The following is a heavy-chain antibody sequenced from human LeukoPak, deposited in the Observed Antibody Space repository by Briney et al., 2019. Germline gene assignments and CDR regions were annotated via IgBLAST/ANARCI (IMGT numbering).Heavy chain of an antibody. CDR2: IYYSGST. Sequence: SETLSLTCTVSGGSISSYYWSLIRQPPGKGLEWIRYIYYSGSTNYNPSLKSRVTISVDTSKNQFSLKLSSVTAADTAVYYCAREPYCGGDCSHDAFDIWGQGTMVTVSS. CDR1: GGSISSYY. CDR3: AREPYCGGDCSHDAFDI. V-gene: IGHV4-59*01. D-gene: IGHD2-21*02. J-gene: IGHJ3*02.